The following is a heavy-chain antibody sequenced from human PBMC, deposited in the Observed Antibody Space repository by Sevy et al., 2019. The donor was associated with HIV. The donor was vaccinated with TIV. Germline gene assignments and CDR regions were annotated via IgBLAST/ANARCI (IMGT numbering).Heavy chain of an antibody. V-gene: IGHV4-4*07. J-gene: IGHJ4*02. CDR3: ASLDGG. D-gene: IGHD3-10*01. CDR1: GGSISSYY. Sequence: SQTLSLTCTVSGGSISSYYYNWIRQPAGKGLEWSGRIYTSGSTTYNPSLTSRVTMSIDTSKKQFFLKLSSVTAADTGVYYCASLDGGWGQGALVTVSS. CDR2: IYTSGST.